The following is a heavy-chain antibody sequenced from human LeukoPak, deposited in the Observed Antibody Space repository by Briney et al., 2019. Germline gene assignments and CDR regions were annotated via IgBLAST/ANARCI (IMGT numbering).Heavy chain of an antibody. CDR3: ATVTKVDFDY. Sequence: PGGSLRLSCAASGFTFSSYTMYWFRQAPGKGLEWVASVSVEGIGRYFPGSAEGRFTISRDNSKSMVYLQMNNVRGADTAVYSCATVTKVDFDYWGQGTLVTVSS. CDR2: VSVEGIGR. CDR1: GFTFSSYT. J-gene: IGHJ4*02. D-gene: IGHD4-11*01. V-gene: IGHV3-30-3*01.